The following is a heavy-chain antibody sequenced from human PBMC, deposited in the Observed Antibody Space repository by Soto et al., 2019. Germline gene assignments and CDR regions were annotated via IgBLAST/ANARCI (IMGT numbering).Heavy chain of an antibody. V-gene: IGHV3-23*01. Sequence: EVQLLESGGGVVQPGGSLRLSCEASGFTFSRYGISWVRQAPGKGLEWVSGITGSGSGTYAASVKGGFTISRENSKNTLYLQVHSLPAEDTAVYYCAKRGGPFRGNDWSGFESWGQGTLVTVSS. CDR1: GFTFSRYG. CDR2: ITGSGSGT. D-gene: IGHD5-12*01. J-gene: IGHJ4*02. CDR3: AKRGGPFRGNDWSGFES.